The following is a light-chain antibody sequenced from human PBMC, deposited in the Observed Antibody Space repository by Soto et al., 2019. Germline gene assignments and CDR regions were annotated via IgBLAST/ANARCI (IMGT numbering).Light chain of an antibody. CDR2: GAS. V-gene: IGKV3-20*01. CDR3: QQYGSSLTWT. Sequence: EIVLTQSPGTLSLSPGERATLSCRASQTVSSSYFAWYQQQPGQAPRLLFYGASSRATGLPDRFRSSGSGTDFTLTISRLEPEDFAVYYCQQYGSSLTWTFGQGTKVEIK. J-gene: IGKJ1*01. CDR1: QTVSSSY.